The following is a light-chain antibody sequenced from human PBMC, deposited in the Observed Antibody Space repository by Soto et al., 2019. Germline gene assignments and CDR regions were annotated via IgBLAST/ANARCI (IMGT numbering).Light chain of an antibody. CDR1: SCNFVGDNY. CDR3: SSYTSGSLRV. CDR2: EVS. Sequence: QSALTQPRSVSGSPGQSVAISCTGTSCNFVGDNYVSWYRHHPGKAPKLLIYEVSYRPSGVSDRFSGSKSANTASLTISGLQAEDEADYYCSSYTSGSLRVFGTGTKVTVL. V-gene: IGLV2-14*01. J-gene: IGLJ1*01.